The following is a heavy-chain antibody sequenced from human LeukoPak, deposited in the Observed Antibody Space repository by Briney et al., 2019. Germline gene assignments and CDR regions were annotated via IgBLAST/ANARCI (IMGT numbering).Heavy chain of an antibody. CDR3: ARAGRYCSGGSCYYTY. J-gene: IGHJ4*02. D-gene: IGHD2-15*01. CDR2: INPNSGGT. V-gene: IGHV1-2*06. Sequence: GASVKVSCKASGYTLTGYYMHWVRQAPGQGLEWMGRINPNSGGTNYAQKFQGRVTMTRDTSISTAYMELSRLRSDDTAVYYCARAGRYCSGGSCYYTYWGQGTLVTVSS. CDR1: GYTLTGYY.